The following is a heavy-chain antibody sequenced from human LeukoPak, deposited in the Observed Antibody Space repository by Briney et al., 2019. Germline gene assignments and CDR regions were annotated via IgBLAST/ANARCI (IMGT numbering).Heavy chain of an antibody. CDR1: GFTVSSNY. Sequence: GGSLRLSCAASGFTVSSNYMTWVRQAPGKRLEWVSVIYTGGSTYYPDSVKGRFTVSRDNSKNTLYLQMNSLRADDTAVYYCASHAYGDTFFHIWGQGTMVTVSS. V-gene: IGHV3-53*01. CDR3: ASHAYGDTFFHI. CDR2: IYTGGST. D-gene: IGHD4-17*01. J-gene: IGHJ3*02.